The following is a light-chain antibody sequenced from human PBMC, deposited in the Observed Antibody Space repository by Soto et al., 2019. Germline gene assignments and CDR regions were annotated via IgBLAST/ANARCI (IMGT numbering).Light chain of an antibody. CDR2: TND. V-gene: IGLV1-44*01. Sequence: QSVLTQPPSASGTPGQRVTISCYGSSSNMGSNTVHWFQQFPGTAPRLLISTNDQRPSGVPDRFIGSNSSTSASLAISGPHLEEEAYYYWEFGDNRRNGQVLGTGTNLPVL. J-gene: IGLJ1*01. CDR3: EFGDNRRNGQV. CDR1: SSNMGSNT.